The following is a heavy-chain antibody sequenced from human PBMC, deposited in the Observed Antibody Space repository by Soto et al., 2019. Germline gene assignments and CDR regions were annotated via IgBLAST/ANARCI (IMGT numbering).Heavy chain of an antibody. V-gene: IGHV3-53*02. CDR2: IYSDGNT. Sequence: EVQLVETGGGLIQPGGSLILSCAASGFTVSSKYMSWLRQAPGKGLEWVSIIYSDGNTYYADSAKGRFTISRDNSKNTLNLQMNSLRAEDTAVYFCARGRGNCVVTTCYLPFDSWGQGTLVTVSS. CDR3: ARGRGNCVVTTCYLPFDS. CDR1: GFTVSSKY. D-gene: IGHD2-2*01. J-gene: IGHJ4*02.